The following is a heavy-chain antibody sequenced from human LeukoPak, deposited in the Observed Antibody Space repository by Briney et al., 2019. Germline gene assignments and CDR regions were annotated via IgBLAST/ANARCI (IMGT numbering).Heavy chain of an antibody. Sequence: GGSLRLSCAASGFTLSSYGIHWVRQAPGKGLEWVAFIRYDGSNKYYADSVKGRFTISRDNSKNTVYLQMNSLRAEDTAVYYCARVRDAFDIRGQGTMVTVSS. CDR3: ARVRDAFDI. CDR2: IRYDGSNK. CDR1: GFTLSSYG. D-gene: IGHD2-21*01. V-gene: IGHV3-30*02. J-gene: IGHJ3*02.